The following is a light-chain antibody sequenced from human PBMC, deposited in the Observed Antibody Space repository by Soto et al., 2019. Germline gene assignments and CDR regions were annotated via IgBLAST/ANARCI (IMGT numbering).Light chain of an antibody. CDR3: QRYHSALLT. V-gene: IGKV1-27*01. Sequence: DIQMTQSPSSLSASVGDRVTMTCRASQDISNYVAWYQQKPGAVPKLLIYAASTLRSGVPARFSGGGFGTDFTLTISSLRPEDVATYYCQRYHSALLTFGPGTKVDLK. CDR2: AAS. CDR1: QDISNY. J-gene: IGKJ3*01.